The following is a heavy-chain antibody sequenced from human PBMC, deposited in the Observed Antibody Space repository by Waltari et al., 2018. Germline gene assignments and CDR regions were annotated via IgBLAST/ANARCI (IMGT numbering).Heavy chain of an antibody. CDR1: GFTFSTFW. J-gene: IGHJ6*02. V-gene: IGHV3-7*01. CDR2: KKQDGRVT. Sequence: EAQLVESGGGLVQPGGSLRLSCTGSGFTFSTFWITWVRQAPGKGLEWVANKKQDGRVTQYVDSVKGRFNIYRGKAKNSLFLQMNSLRAEDTGVYYCARDIFWELSGVWYDVMDVWGQGTTVTVSS. CDR3: ARDIFWELSGVWYDVMDV. D-gene: IGHD2-8*01.